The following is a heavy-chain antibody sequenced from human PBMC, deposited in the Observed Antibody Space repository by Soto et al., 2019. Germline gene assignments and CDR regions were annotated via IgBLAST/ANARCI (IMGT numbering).Heavy chain of an antibody. CDR3: ARVPDYYDSSGDNLFDP. V-gene: IGHV4-30-4*01. CDR1: GGSISSGDYY. D-gene: IGHD3-22*01. CDR2: IYYSGST. J-gene: IGHJ5*02. Sequence: SETLSLTCTVSGGSISSGDYYWSWIRQPPGKGLEWIGYIYYSGSTYYNPSLKSRVTISVDTSKNQFSLKLSSVTAADTAVYYCARVPDYYDSSGDNLFDPSGQGTLVTVSS.